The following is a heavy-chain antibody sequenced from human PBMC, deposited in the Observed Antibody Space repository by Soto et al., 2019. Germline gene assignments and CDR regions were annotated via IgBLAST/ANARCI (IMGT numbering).Heavy chain of an antibody. J-gene: IGHJ4*02. CDR2: IYHSGST. CDR1: GGSISSGGYS. CDR3: ARDNGFGELAFDY. D-gene: IGHD3-10*01. V-gene: IGHV4-30-2*01. Sequence: SETLSLTCAVSGGSISSGGYSWSWIRQPPGKGLEWIGYIYHSGSTYYNPSLKSRVTISVDRSKNQFSLKLSSVTAADTAVYYCARDNGFGELAFDYWGQGTLVTVSS.